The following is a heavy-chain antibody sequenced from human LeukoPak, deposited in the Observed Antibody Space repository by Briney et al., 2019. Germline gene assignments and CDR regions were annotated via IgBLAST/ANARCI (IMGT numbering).Heavy chain of an antibody. CDR3: AREGGLATVVRGVISY. CDR2: IYTSGST. V-gene: IGHV4-61*02. D-gene: IGHD3-10*01. CDR1: GGSISSGSYY. Sequence: SETLSLTCTVSGGSISSGSYYWSWIRQPAGKGLEWIGRIYTSGSTNYNPSLKSRVTISVDTSKNQFSLKLSSVTAADTAVYYCAREGGLATVVRGVISYWGQGTLVTVSS. J-gene: IGHJ4*02.